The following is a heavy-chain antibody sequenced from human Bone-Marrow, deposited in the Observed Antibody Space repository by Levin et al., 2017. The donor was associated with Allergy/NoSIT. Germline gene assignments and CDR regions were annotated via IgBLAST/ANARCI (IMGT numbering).Heavy chain of an antibody. Sequence: PGGSLRLSCVASGFTFSDYYLDWVRQAPGKGLEWVGRSRNKPSGYSTEYAASVKGRFIISRDDSRNSLYLQMNSLKTEDTAVYYCARVVTLAGLDYWGQGNLVTVSS. V-gene: IGHV3-72*01. CDR1: GFTFSDYY. D-gene: IGHD3-16*02. CDR2: SRNKPSGYST. J-gene: IGHJ4*02. CDR3: ARVVTLAGLDY.